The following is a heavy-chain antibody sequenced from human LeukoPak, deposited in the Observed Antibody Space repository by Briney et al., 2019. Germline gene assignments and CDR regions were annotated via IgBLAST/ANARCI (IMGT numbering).Heavy chain of an antibody. J-gene: IGHJ3*02. CDR3: ASLRGGFGELLVDI. V-gene: IGHV1-2*02. D-gene: IGHD3-10*01. CDR2: INPNSGGT. Sequence: ASVKVSSKASGYTFTGYYMHWVRQAPGQGLEWMGWINPNSGGTNYAQKFQGRVTMTRDTSISTAYMELSRLRSDDTAVYYCASLRGGFGELLVDIWGQGTMVTVSS. CDR1: GYTFTGYY.